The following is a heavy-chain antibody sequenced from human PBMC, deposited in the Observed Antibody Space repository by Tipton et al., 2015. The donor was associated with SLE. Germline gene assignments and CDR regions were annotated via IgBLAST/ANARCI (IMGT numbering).Heavy chain of an antibody. Sequence: SLTCAVYGGSFSGYYWSWIRQPPGKGLEWIGEINHSGSTNYNPSLKSRVTISVDTSKNQFSLKLSSVTAADTAVYYCSKAVAGTGYFDLWGRGTLVTVSS. CDR1: GGSFSGYY. V-gene: IGHV4-34*01. J-gene: IGHJ2*01. CDR2: INHSGST. CDR3: SKAVAGTGYFDL. D-gene: IGHD6-19*01.